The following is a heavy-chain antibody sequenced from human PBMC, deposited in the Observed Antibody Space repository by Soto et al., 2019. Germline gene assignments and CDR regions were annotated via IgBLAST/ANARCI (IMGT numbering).Heavy chain of an antibody. CDR2: VYYSGST. V-gene: IGHV4-59*08. CDR3: ARGGVVGYCSGGRCSDFDY. J-gene: IGHJ4*02. CDR1: GGSITSYY. Sequence: PSETLSLTCTVSGGSITSYYWSWIRQSPGKGPEWIGYVYYSGSTYYNPSLKSRVTISVDTSKNQFSLTLTSVTAADTAVYYCARGGVVGYCSGGRCSDFDYWGQGTLVTVSS. D-gene: IGHD2-15*01.